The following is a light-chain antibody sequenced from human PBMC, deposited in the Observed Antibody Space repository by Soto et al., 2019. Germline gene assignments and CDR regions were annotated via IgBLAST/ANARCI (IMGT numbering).Light chain of an antibody. CDR1: QSGSSN. Sequence: EIVLSQSPATLSFFSLETATLSCSASQSGSSNLAWYQQKPGQAPRLLIYGASTRATGIPARFSGSGSGTDFILTISRLEPEDFAVYYCQQFISYPLTFGRGTKVDIK. CDR3: QQFISYPLT. J-gene: IGKJ4*01. V-gene: IGKV3-15*01. CDR2: GAS.